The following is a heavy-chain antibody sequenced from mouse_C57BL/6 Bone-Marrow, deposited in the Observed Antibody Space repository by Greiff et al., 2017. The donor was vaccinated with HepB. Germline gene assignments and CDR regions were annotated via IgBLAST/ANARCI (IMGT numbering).Heavy chain of an antibody. D-gene: IGHD1-1*01. CDR2: IYPRSGNT. CDR3: ARARYYFDY. J-gene: IGHJ2*01. V-gene: IGHV1-81*01. CDR1: GYTFTSYG. Sequence: LQESGAELARPGASVKLSCKASGYTFTSYGISWVKQRTGQGLEWIGEIYPRSGNTYYNEKFKGKATLTADKSSSTAYMELRSLTSEDSAVYFCARARYYFDYWGQGTTLTVSS.